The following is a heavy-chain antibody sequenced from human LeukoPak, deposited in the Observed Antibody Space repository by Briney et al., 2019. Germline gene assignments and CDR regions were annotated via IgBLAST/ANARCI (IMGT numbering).Heavy chain of an antibody. D-gene: IGHD4-23*01. CDR2: IYTSGST. J-gene: IGHJ4*02. Sequence: SETLSLTCTVSGGSISSGSYYWSWIRQPAGKGLEWIGLIYTSGSTNYNPSLKSRVTISVDTSKNQFSLKVNSVTVADTAVYYCAREGSRDFGGLDDWGQGTLVTVSP. V-gene: IGHV4-61*02. CDR1: GGSISSGSYY. CDR3: AREGSRDFGGLDD.